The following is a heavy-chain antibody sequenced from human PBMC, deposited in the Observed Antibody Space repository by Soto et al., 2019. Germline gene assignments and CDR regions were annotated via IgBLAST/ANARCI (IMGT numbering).Heavy chain of an antibody. CDR1: GFTFSSYW. CDR3: AREEQQDGPPFFDY. CDR2: INSDGSST. J-gene: IGHJ4*02. Sequence: GGSLRLSCAASGFTFSSYWMHWVRQAPGKGLVWVSRINSDGSSTSYADSVKGRFTISRDNAKNTLYLQMNSLRAEDTAVYYCAREEQQDGPPFFDYWGQGTLVTVSS. D-gene: IGHD6-13*01. V-gene: IGHV3-74*01.